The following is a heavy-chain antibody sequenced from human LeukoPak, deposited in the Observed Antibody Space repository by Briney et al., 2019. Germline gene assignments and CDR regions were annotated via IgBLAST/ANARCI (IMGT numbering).Heavy chain of an antibody. J-gene: IGHJ4*02. CDR1: GTTFRSYA. Sequence: SVKVSCKASGTTFRSYAINWVRQAPGQGLEWMGAITPTFGTVKYAQKFQGRVTMTADESTSTAYMDLSSLRSDDTAVYFCARATSANEYSYGFHFDYWGQGTLVTVSS. CDR2: ITPTFGTV. CDR3: ARATSANEYSYGFHFDY. V-gene: IGHV1-69*01. D-gene: IGHD5-18*01.